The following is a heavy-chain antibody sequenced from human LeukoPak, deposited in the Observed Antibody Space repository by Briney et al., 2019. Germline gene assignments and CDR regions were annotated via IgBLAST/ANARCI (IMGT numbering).Heavy chain of an antibody. CDR1: GGSFSGYY. V-gene: IGHV4-34*01. CDR3: ARGAKLRYFDWPPDY. J-gene: IGHJ4*02. CDR2: INHSGST. Sequence: PSETLSLTCAVYGGSFSGYYWSWIRQPPGKGLEWIGEINHSGSTNYNPSLKSRVTISVDTSKNQFSLKLSSVPAADTAVYYCARGAKLRYFDWPPDYWGQGTLVTVSS. D-gene: IGHD3-9*01.